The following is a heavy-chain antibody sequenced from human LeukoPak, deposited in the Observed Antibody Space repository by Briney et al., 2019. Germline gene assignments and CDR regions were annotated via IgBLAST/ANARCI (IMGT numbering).Heavy chain of an antibody. CDR2: IRYDESNK. V-gene: IGHV3-30*02. D-gene: IGHD6-19*01. CDR3: AKDGPQYSSGWYVDY. Sequence: GGSLRLSCAASGFTFTNYGMHWVRQAPGKGLEWVAFIRYDESNKYYTDSVKGRFTISRDNSKNTLYLQMNSLGAEDTAVYYCAKDGPQYSSGWYVDYWGQGTLVTVSS. J-gene: IGHJ4*02. CDR1: GFTFTNYG.